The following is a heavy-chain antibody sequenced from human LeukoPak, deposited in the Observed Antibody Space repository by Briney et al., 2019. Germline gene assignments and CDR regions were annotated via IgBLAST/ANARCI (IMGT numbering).Heavy chain of an antibody. J-gene: IGHJ4*02. CDR2: ISSSGSSI. CDR3: AKSGLNRFDY. V-gene: IGHV3-11*01. Sequence: GGSLRLSCAASGFTFSDYYMNWIRQAPGKGLEWVSYISSSGSSIYYTDSVKGRFTISRDNSKNTLYLQMNSLRAEDTAVYYCAKSGLNRFDYWGQGTLVTVSS. D-gene: IGHD2-15*01. CDR1: GFTFSDYY.